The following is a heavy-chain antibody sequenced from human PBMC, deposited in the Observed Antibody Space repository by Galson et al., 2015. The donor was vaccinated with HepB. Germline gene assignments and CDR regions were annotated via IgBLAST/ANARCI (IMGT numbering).Heavy chain of an antibody. CDR3: VAKQWLVGVFN. Sequence: SLRLSCAASGFTFSGYSMNWVRQAPGKGLEWVSSISSSATYIYYADSVKGRFTVSRDSAKNSVYVQMDSLRAEDTAVYYCVAKQWLVGVFNWGQGTLVTVSS. J-gene: IGHJ4*02. V-gene: IGHV3-21*06. CDR2: ISSSATYI. D-gene: IGHD6-19*01. CDR1: GFTFSGYS.